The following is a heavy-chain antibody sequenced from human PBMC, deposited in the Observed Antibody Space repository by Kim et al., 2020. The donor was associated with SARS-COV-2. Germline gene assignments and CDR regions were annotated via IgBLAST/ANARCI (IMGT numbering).Heavy chain of an antibody. J-gene: IGHJ4*02. CDR1: GGSISSGSYH. D-gene: IGHD6-6*01. V-gene: IGHV4-39*01. CDR3: ARLDYSSPSVGY. Sequence: SETLSLTCSVSGGSISSGSYHWVWIRQPPGKGLEWIGTIYYSGSTYYPPSLKSRVTISVDTSRNQFSLKLRPVTAEDTAVYYCARLDYSSPSVGYWGQGTRVTVSS. CDR2: IYYSGST.